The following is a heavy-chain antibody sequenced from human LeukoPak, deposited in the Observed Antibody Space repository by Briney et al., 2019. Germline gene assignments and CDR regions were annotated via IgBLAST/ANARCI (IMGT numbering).Heavy chain of an antibody. J-gene: IGHJ3*02. CDR2: ISDGGGST. CDR1: GFTFSSYA. V-gene: IGHV3-23*01. D-gene: IGHD3-10*01. CDR3: AKATGPDLYYLDAFDI. Sequence: QTGGSLRLSCAASGFTFSSYAMSWVRQAPGKGLEWVSAISDGGGSTYYADSVKGRFTISRDNSKNTLYLQMNSLRAEDTAVYYCAKATGPDLYYLDAFDIWGQGTMVTVSS.